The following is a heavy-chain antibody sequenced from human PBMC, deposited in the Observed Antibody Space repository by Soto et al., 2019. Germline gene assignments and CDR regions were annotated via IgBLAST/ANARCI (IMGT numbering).Heavy chain of an antibody. J-gene: IGHJ4*02. CDR1: GFTFSSYW. V-gene: IGHV3-7*05. D-gene: IGHD2-2*01. CDR3: AKSLSAIPGDS. CDR2: IKQDGSEK. Sequence: EVQLVESGGGLVQSGGSLRLSCAASGFTFSSYWMSWVRQGPGKGPEWVANIKQDGSEKYYVDSVKGRFTISRDNAKNSLYLQMTSLRAEDTAVYHCAKSLSAIPGDSWGQGTLVNVSS.